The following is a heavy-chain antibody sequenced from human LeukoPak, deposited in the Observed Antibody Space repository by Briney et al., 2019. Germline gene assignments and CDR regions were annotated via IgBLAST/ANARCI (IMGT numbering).Heavy chain of an antibody. CDR2: INTDGSYT. Sequence: PGGSLRLSCAASGFTFSSYWMHWVRQAPGKGLVWVSRINTDGSYTSYADSVKGRFTISRDNAKNTLYLQMNSLRAEDTAVYYCATKGYFDSSGYYYTVNYWGQGTLVTVSS. V-gene: IGHV3-74*01. J-gene: IGHJ4*02. CDR3: ATKGYFDSSGYYYTVNY. D-gene: IGHD3-22*01. CDR1: GFTFSSYW.